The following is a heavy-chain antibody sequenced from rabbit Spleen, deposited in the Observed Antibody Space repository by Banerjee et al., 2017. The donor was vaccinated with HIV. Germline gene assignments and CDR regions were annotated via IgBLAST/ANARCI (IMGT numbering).Heavy chain of an antibody. CDR2: IAGSSSGFT. Sequence: QEQLVESGGGLVQPEGSLTLTCKASGFSFSSSDYICWVRQAPGKGLEWISCIAGSSSGFTYSATWAKGRFTISKTSSTTVTLQMTSLTVADTATYFCARHGDYGNAGWALALWGPGTLVTVS. D-gene: IGHD2-1*01. V-gene: IGHV1S45*01. CDR1: GFSFSSSDY. CDR3: ARHGDYGNAGWALAL. J-gene: IGHJ4*01.